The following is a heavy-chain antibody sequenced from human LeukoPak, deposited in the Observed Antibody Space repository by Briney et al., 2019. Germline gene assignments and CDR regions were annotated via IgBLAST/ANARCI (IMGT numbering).Heavy chain of an antibody. J-gene: IGHJ4*02. CDR1: GFTFSSYA. CDR3: AKDWARYCSGGSCLRGSYFDY. D-gene: IGHD2-15*01. Sequence: GGSLRLSCAASGFTFSSYAMSWIRQAPGKGLEWVSAISGSGSSTYYADSVKSRFTISRDNSKNTLYLQMNSLRAEDTAVYYCAKDWARYCSGGSCLRGSYFDYWGQGTLVTVSS. V-gene: IGHV3-23*01. CDR2: ISGSGSST.